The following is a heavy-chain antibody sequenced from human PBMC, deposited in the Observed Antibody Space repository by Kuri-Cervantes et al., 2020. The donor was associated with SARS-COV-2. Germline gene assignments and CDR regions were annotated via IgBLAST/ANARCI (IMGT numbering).Heavy chain of an antibody. CDR3: AKDHSGWYNWFDP. CDR1: GFTFSDYY. CDR2: ISSSGSTI. D-gene: IGHD6-19*01. J-gene: IGHJ5*02. V-gene: IGHV3-11*01. Sequence: GGSLRLSCAASGFTFSDYYMSWIRQAPGKGLEWVSYISSSGSTIYYADSVKGRFTISRDNAKNPLYLQMNSLRTEDTALYYCAKDHSGWYNWFDPWGQGTLVTVSS.